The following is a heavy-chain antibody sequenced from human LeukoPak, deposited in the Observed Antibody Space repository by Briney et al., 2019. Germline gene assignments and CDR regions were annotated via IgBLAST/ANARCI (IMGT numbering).Heavy chain of an antibody. Sequence: ASVKVSCKASGYTFTGYYMHWVRQAPGQGLEWMGWINPNSGGTNYAQKFQGRVTMTRDTSISTAYMELSRLRSDGTAVYYCARDGIYGDYYYYYMDVWGKGTTVTVSS. V-gene: IGHV1-2*02. CDR3: ARDGIYGDYYYYYMDV. D-gene: IGHD4-17*01. J-gene: IGHJ6*03. CDR1: GYTFTGYY. CDR2: INPNSGGT.